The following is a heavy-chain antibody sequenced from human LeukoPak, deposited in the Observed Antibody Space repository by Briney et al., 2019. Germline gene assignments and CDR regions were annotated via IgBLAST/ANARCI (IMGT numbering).Heavy chain of an antibody. CDR1: GYSITSGYY. V-gene: IGHV4-38-2*02. Sequence: PSETLSLTCTVSGYSITSGYYWGWIRQPPGKGLEWIGTIYHSGNTYYNPSLKSPVTISVDTSKNQFSLKLSSVTAADTAIYYCARDIYGDYYFDYWGRGTLVTVSS. CDR3: ARDIYGDYYFDY. CDR2: IYHSGNT. J-gene: IGHJ4*02. D-gene: IGHD4-17*01.